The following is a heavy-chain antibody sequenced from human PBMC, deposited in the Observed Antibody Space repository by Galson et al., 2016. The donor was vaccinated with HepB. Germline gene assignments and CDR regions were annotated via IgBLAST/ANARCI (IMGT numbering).Heavy chain of an antibody. CDR2: IGGGADT. CDR3: AKHREYYYGSGNFNWFDP. Sequence: SLRLSCAASGFTFSSYAMSWVRQAPGKGLKWVSSIGGGADTYYADPVKGRFIISRDNSKNTLYLQMNSLKAEDTAIYYCAKHREYYYGSGNFNWFDPWGQGTLVTVSS. CDR1: GFTFSSYA. J-gene: IGHJ5*02. V-gene: IGHV3-23*01. D-gene: IGHD3-10*01.